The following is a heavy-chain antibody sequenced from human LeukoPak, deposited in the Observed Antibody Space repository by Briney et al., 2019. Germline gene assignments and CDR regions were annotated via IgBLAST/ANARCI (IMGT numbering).Heavy chain of an antibody. J-gene: IGHJ5*02. CDR2: ISGSGGTT. V-gene: IGHV3-23*01. D-gene: IGHD1-7*01. CDR3: AKARLTGTEYNWFDP. Sequence: GGSLRLSCVASGFSFSSYAMIWVRQTPGKGLEWVSTISGSGGTTYYADSVKGRFTISRDNSKNTLYLQMNSLRAEDTAVYYCAKARLTGTEYNWFDPWGQGTLVTVSS. CDR1: GFSFSSYA.